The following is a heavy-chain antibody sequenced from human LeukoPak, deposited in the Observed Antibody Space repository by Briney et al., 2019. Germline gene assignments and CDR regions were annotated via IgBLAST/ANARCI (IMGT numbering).Heavy chain of an antibody. J-gene: IGHJ4*02. CDR3: ARHHQWELPRFDY. CDR1: GGSISRHY. Sequence: SETLSLTCTLSGGSISRHYGSWIRQPPGKAREGIGDIYYSRSTNYNPTLKSRVTISVDKSKNQFSLKLITATAADAAVYYCARHHQWELPRFDYWGQGTLVTVSS. V-gene: IGHV4-59*08. D-gene: IGHD1-26*01. CDR2: IYYSRST.